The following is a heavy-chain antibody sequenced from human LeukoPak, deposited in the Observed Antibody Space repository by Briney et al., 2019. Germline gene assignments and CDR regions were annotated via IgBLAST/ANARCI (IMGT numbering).Heavy chain of an antibody. J-gene: IGHJ4*02. Sequence: GGSLRLSCVASGFIVNSYGMHWVRRAPGKGLEWVAVLSSDGSNKYYADSVKGRFTISRDNSKNTLYLQMNSLRADDTAVYYCAKESLYYDFDYWGQGTLVTVSS. V-gene: IGHV3-30*18. D-gene: IGHD3-10*01. CDR2: LSSDGSNK. CDR1: GFIVNSYG. CDR3: AKESLYYDFDY.